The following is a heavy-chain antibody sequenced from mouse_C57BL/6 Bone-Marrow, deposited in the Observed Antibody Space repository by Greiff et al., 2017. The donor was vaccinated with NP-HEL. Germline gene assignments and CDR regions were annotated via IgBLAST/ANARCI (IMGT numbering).Heavy chain of an antibody. CDR1: GYTFTSYW. J-gene: IGHJ2*01. CDR3: ACYYEY. V-gene: IGHV1-59*01. CDR2: IDPSDSYT. Sequence: QVQLQQPGAELVRPGTSVKLSCKASGYTFTSYWMHWVKQRPGQGLEWIGVIDPSDSYTNYNQKFKGKATLTVDTSSSTADMQLSSLTSEDSAVYYCACYYEYWGQGTTLTVSS.